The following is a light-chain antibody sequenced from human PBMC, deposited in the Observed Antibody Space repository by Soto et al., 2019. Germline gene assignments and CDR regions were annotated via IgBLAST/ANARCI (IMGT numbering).Light chain of an antibody. CDR3: QQYKTYWT. V-gene: IGKV1-5*03. CDR1: QSISSS. Sequence: DIQMTQFPSTLSASVGDRATITCRASQSISSSLAWYQQKPGKAPKLLIYKASSLQRGVPSRFSDSGSGTEFTLTISRLQPEDFATYYCQQYKTYWTFGQGTKVEVK. J-gene: IGKJ1*01. CDR2: KAS.